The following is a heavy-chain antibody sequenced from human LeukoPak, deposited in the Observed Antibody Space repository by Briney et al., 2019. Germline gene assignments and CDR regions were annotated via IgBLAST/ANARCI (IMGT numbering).Heavy chain of an antibody. CDR1: GYTFTSYD. Sequence: ASVKVSCKASGYTFTSYDINWVRQATGQGLEWMGWMNPNSGNTGYAQKFQGRVTMTRNTSISTAYLQWSSLKASDTAMYYCARHRGSSSSGPYFDYWGQGTLVTVSS. V-gene: IGHV1-8*01. D-gene: IGHD6-6*01. CDR3: ARHRGSSSSGPYFDY. J-gene: IGHJ4*02. CDR2: MNPNSGNT.